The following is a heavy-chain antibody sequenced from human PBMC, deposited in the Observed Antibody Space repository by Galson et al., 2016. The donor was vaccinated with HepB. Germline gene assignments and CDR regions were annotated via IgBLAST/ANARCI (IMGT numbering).Heavy chain of an antibody. CDR3: SKGHHYDSSGDAFDI. J-gene: IGHJ3*02. V-gene: IGHV3-23*01. CDR1: GFTFTGYG. CDR2: ISASGIST. D-gene: IGHD3-22*01. Sequence: SPRLSCAAAGFTFTGYGMYWGRQAPGKGLEWVSFISASGISTHNDDSVKGRFTISRDNSKNTLYLQMNGLGAGATAVYYCSKGHHYDSSGDAFDIWGQGTMVTVSS.